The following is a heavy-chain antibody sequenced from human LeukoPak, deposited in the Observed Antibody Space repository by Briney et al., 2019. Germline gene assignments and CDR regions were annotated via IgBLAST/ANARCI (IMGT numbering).Heavy chain of an antibody. Sequence: GGSLRLSCAASGFTFSSYSMNWVRQAPGKGLEWVSSISSSSSYIYYADSVKGRFTISRDNAKNSLYLQMNSLRAEDTAVYYCARAPSVQLWLLDYYYYGMDVWGQGTTVTVS. J-gene: IGHJ6*02. CDR2: ISSSSSYI. V-gene: IGHV3-21*01. CDR1: GFTFSSYS. CDR3: ARAPSVQLWLLDYYYYGMDV. D-gene: IGHD5-18*01.